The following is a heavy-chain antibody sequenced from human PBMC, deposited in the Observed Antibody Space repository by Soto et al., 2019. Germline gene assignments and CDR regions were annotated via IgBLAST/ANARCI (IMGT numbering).Heavy chain of an antibody. V-gene: IGHV1-18*04. CDR1: GYTFTGYH. CDR3: ARRPPFSDGDYVTYYFDS. J-gene: IGHJ4*02. Sequence: ASVKVSCKASGYTFTGYHMHWVRQAPGQGLEWMGWINPNSGNTNYAQSLRGRVTMTADTSTGTAFMELRSLRSDDTAMYYCARRPPFSDGDYVTYYFDSWGQGTRVTVSS. CDR2: INPNSGNT. D-gene: IGHD4-17*01.